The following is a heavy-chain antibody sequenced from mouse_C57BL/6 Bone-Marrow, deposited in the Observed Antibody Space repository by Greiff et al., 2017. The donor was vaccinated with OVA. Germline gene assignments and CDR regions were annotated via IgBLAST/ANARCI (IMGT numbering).Heavy chain of an antibody. CDR2: ISSGGDYI. J-gene: IGHJ4*01. V-gene: IGHV5-9-1*02. CDR3: TRLLDAMDY. CDR1: GFTFSSYA. D-gene: IGHD2-1*01. Sequence: LQQSGEGLVKPGGSLKLSCAASGFTFSSYAMSWVRQPPEKRLEWVAYISSGGDYIYYADTVKGRFTISRDNARNTLYLQMSSLKSEDTAMYYCTRLLDAMDYWGQGTSVTVSS.